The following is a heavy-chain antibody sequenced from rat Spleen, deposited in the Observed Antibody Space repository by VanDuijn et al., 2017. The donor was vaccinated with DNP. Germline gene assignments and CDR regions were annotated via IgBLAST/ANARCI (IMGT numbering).Heavy chain of an antibody. CDR3: VRWNSGHFDY. CDR2: IGSAAYAP. V-gene: IGHV5-22*01. J-gene: IGHJ2*01. D-gene: IGHD4-3*01. Sequence: EVRLVESGGGLVQPGNSLKLSCAASGFTFSAYYMAWVRQAPAKGLEWVAYIGSAAYAPYYGDSVKGRFTISRDNAKSTLYLQMNSLRSEDMATYYCVRWNSGHFDYWGQGVMVTVSS. CDR1: GFTFSAYY.